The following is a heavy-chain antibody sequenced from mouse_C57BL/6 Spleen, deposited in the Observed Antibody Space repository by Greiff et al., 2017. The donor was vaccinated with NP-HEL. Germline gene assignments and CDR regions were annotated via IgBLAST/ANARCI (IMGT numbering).Heavy chain of an antibody. V-gene: IGHV1-15*01. CDR2: IDPETGGT. Sequence: VQLQQSGAELVRPGASVTLSCKASGYTFTDYEMHWVKQTPVHGLEWIGAIDPETGGTAYNQKFKGKAILTADKSSSTAYMELRSLTSEDSAVYYCTRSGGPLFAYWGQGTLVTVSA. J-gene: IGHJ3*01. D-gene: IGHD3-1*01. CDR1: GYTFTDYE. CDR3: TRSGGPLFAY.